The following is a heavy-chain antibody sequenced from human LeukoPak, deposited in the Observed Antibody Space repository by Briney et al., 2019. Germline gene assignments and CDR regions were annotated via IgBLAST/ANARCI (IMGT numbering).Heavy chain of an antibody. CDR2: IYHSGST. J-gene: IGHJ3*02. CDR1: GGSISSGGYS. Sequence: PSQTLSLTCAVSGGSISSGGYSWSWIRQPPGKGLEWIGYIYHSGSTYYNPSLKSRVTISVDRSKNQFSLKLSSVTAADTAVYYCAYSSGWYLGDAFDIWGQGTMVTVSS. CDR3: AYSSGWYLGDAFDI. D-gene: IGHD6-19*01. V-gene: IGHV4-30-2*01.